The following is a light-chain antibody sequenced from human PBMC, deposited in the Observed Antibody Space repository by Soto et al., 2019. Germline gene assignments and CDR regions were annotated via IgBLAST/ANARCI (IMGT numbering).Light chain of an antibody. J-gene: IGLJ3*02. CDR2: VNTDGSH. CDR1: SGHSNYA. V-gene: IGLV4-69*01. CDR3: QTWATGINWV. Sequence: QLVLTQSPSASASLGASVKLTCTLSSGHSNYAIAWHQQQPEKGPRYLMKVNTDGSHIKGGGIPERFSGSSSGAERYLTISRLQSEYEAEYYCQTWATGINWVFGGGTNVTVL.